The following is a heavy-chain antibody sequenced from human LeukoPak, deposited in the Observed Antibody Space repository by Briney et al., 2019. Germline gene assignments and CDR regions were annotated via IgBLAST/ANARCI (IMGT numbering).Heavy chain of an antibody. CDR2: VSGRDTST. CDR3: AKWGDYDVLTGYYDSDY. Sequence: GASLRLSCAASGFTCSNYAVSWVRQAPGKGLEWVSAVSGRDTSTYYTDSVKGRFTISRDNSKNTLYLQMNSLSAEDTAIYYCAKWGDYDVLTGYYDSDYWGQGTLVTVSS. CDR1: GFTCSNYA. D-gene: IGHD3-9*01. V-gene: IGHV3-23*01. J-gene: IGHJ4*02.